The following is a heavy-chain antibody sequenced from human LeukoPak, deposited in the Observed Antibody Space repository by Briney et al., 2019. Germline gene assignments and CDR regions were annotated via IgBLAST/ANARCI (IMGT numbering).Heavy chain of an antibody. Sequence: SETLSLTCTVSGYSISSGYYWGWIRQPPGKGLEWIGSIYHSGSTYYNPSLKSRVTISVDTSKNQFSLKLSSVTAADTAVYYCARPWGDYGDSRVYFDYWGQGTLVTVSS. D-gene: IGHD4-17*01. J-gene: IGHJ4*02. V-gene: IGHV4-38-2*02. CDR1: GYSISSGYY. CDR3: ARPWGDYGDSRVYFDY. CDR2: IYHSGST.